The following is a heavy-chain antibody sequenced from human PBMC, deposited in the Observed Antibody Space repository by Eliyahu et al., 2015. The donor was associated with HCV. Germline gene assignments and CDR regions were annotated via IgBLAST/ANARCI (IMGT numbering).Heavy chain of an antibody. CDR2: IYYSGSP. D-gene: IGHD6-19*01. V-gene: IGHV4-59*01. J-gene: IGHJ5*02. Sequence: QVQLQESGPGLVKPSETLSLTCTVSGGSITSYYWSWIRQPPGKGLEWIGYIYYSGSPNYNPSLKSRVTMSVDTSKNQFFLKLSSVTAADTAVYYCSSGGGGIAVAGTGGWFDPWGQGTLVTVSS. CDR1: GGSITSYY. CDR3: SSGGGGIAVAGTGGWFDP.